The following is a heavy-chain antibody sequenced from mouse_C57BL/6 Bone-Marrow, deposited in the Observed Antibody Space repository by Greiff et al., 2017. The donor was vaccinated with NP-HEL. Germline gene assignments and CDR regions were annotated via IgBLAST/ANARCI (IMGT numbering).Heavy chain of an antibody. Sequence: QVQLQQPGAELVRPGTSVKLSCKASGYTFTSYWMHWVKQRPGQGLEWIGVIDPSDSYTNYNQKFKGKATLTVDTSSSTAYMQLSSLTSEDSAVYYCARGITGTGYWGQGTTLTVPS. CDR2: IDPSDSYT. CDR3: ARGITGTGY. V-gene: IGHV1-59*01. CDR1: GYTFTSYW. J-gene: IGHJ2*01. D-gene: IGHD4-1*01.